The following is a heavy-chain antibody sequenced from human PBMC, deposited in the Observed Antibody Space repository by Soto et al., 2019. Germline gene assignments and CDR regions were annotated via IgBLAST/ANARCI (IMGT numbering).Heavy chain of an antibody. V-gene: IGHV1-8*01. CDR2: MNPTNGNA. CDR3: ARAVGIAVPGLAL. CDR1: GYNFPSFN. J-gene: IGHJ4*02. Sequence: QERLVQSGAELRRPGASVKISCRASGYNFPSFNVNWVRQASGQGPEGLGWMNPTNGNAAFARDFQGRVTMTRDLSTAAAYRELGGLSSGDTAIYYCARAVGIAVPGLALWGPGTVVTVS. D-gene: IGHD6-19*01.